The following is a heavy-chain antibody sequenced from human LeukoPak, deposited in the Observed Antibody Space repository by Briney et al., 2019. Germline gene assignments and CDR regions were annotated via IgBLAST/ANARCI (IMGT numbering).Heavy chain of an antibody. J-gene: IGHJ4*02. CDR1: GYTFTSYG. V-gene: IGHV1-18*01. CDR3: ARGSVSTRPFDY. CDR2: ISPYNGNT. D-gene: IGHD4-11*01. Sequence: GASVNVSCKASGYTFTSYGISWVRQAPGQGLEWMGWISPYNGNTNYAQNLQGRVTMTTDTSTSTAYMELRSLRSNDTAVYYCARGSVSTRPFDYWGQGTLVTVSS.